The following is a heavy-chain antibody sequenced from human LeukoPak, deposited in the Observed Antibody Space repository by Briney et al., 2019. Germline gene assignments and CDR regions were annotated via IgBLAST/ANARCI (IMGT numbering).Heavy chain of an antibody. D-gene: IGHD5-18*01. CDR1: GFSLISYN. Sequence: GGSLRLSCAASGFSLISYNMNWVRQAPGKGLEWVSSISSPSSHIYYADSVKGRFTISRDNAKNSLYLQMNSLRAEDTAIYYCARGDSYVKYWGQGTLVTVSS. V-gene: IGHV3-21*06. J-gene: IGHJ4*02. CDR3: ARGDSYVKY. CDR2: ISSPSSHI.